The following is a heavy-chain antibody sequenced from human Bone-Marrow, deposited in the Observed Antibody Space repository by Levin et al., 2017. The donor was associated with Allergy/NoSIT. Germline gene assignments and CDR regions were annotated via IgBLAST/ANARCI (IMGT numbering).Heavy chain of an antibody. CDR1: GFNFLTYW. J-gene: IGHJ4*02. CDR3: ARSPYCGDDCYYNDFDY. Sequence: GASVKVSCQGSGFNFLTYWINWVRQRPGKGLEWMGRVDPTDSRAHYSPSFQGHVAFSIDKSVSAAFLHWSSLEASDTAVYYCARSPYCGDDCYYNDFDYWGQGTPVNVSS. D-gene: IGHD2-21*02. V-gene: IGHV5-10-1*01. CDR2: VDPTDSRA.